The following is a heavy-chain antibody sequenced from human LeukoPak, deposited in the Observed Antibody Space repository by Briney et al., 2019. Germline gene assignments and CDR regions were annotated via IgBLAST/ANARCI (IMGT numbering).Heavy chain of an antibody. CDR1: GFTFSSNW. CDR2: INSDGSSI. V-gene: IGHV3-74*01. CDR3: ARARGSGLTSDY. J-gene: IGHJ4*02. Sequence: GGSLRLSCAASGFTFSSNWMHWVRQTPGKGLVLVSRINSDGSSIRYADSVKGRFTISRDNAKYTLYLQMNSLRAEDTAVYYCARARGSGLTSDYWGQGTLVTVSS. D-gene: IGHD3-10*01.